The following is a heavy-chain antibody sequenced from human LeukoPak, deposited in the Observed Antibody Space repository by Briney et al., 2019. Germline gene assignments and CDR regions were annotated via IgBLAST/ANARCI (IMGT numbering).Heavy chain of an antibody. V-gene: IGHV4-59*01. Sequence: SETLSLTCTVSGGSISRYHWSWLRQPPGKGLEWIGYIYYSGSTNYNPSLLSRVTISVDTSKNQFSLKLSSVTAADTAVYYCARDRYGDYPDAFDIWGQGTMVTVSS. CDR3: ARDRYGDYPDAFDI. D-gene: IGHD4-17*01. CDR2: IYYSGST. J-gene: IGHJ3*02. CDR1: GGSISRYH.